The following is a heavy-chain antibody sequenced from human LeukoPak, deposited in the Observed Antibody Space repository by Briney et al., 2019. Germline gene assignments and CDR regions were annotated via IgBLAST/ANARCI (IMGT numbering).Heavy chain of an antibody. V-gene: IGHV3-20*04. D-gene: IGHD2-15*01. J-gene: IGHJ4*02. CDR2: INWNGGST. CDR3: AKSPCSGGSCSLDY. CDR1: GFTFDDYG. Sequence: GGSLRLSCAASGFTFDDYGMSWVRQAPGKGLEWVSGINWNGGSTGYADSVKGRFTISRDNSKNTLYLQMNSLRAEDTAVYYCAKSPCSGGSCSLDYWGQGTLVTVSS.